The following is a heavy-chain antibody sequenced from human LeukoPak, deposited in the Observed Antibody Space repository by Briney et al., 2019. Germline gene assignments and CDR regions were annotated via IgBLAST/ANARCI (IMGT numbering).Heavy chain of an antibody. CDR2: IGTSGNPI. D-gene: IGHD6-19*01. J-gene: IGHJ4*02. V-gene: IGHV3-48*01. CDR3: ARDQWLDY. CDR1: GFAFSGYI. Sequence: GGSLRLSCAASGFAFSGYIRNWVRQAQGKGLEWVSFIGTSGNPIYYADAVKGRFTVSRDNAKNSLYLQMNSLRAEDTAVYYCARDQWLDYWGQGTLVTVPS.